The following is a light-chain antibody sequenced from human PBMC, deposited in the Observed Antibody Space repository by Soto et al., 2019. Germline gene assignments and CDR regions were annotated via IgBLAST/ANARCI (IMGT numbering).Light chain of an antibody. CDR2: EVS. V-gene: IGLV2-14*01. Sequence: QSALTQPASVSGSPGQSITISCTGTSSDVGGYKYVSWYQQHPGKAPKLMIYEVSNRPSGVSNRFSGSKSANTASLTISGLQAEDEADYYCSSYTSSSTQVFGTGTKLTVL. CDR3: SSYTSSSTQV. J-gene: IGLJ1*01. CDR1: SSDVGGYKY.